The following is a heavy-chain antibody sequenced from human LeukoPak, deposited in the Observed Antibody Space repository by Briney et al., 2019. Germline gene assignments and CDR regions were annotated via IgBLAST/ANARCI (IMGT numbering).Heavy chain of an antibody. Sequence: PGRSLRLSCAASGFTVSSNYMSWVRQAPGKGLEWVSVIYSGGSTYYADSVKGRFTISRDNSKNTLYLQMNSLRAEDTAVYYCARAGVYYDSSGPNDYWGQGTLVTVSS. CDR2: IYSGGST. CDR3: ARAGVYYDSSGPNDY. V-gene: IGHV3-53*01. D-gene: IGHD3-22*01. CDR1: GFTVSSNY. J-gene: IGHJ4*02.